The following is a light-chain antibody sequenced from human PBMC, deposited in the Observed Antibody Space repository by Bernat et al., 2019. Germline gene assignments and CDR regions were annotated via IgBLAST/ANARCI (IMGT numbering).Light chain of an antibody. Sequence: QSALTQPASVSGSPGQSITISCTGTSSDVGGYNYVSWYQQHPGKAPKRMIYDVSNRPSGVSNRFSGSKSGNTASLTISGLQAEDEADYYCSSYTSSSILYVFGTGTKVTVL. V-gene: IGLV2-14*03. CDR1: SSDVGGYNY. CDR3: SSYTSSSILYV. J-gene: IGLJ1*01. CDR2: DVS.